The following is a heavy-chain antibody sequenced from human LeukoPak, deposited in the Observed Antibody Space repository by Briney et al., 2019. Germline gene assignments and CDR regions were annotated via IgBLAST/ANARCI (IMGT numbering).Heavy chain of an antibody. V-gene: IGHV3-53*04. D-gene: IGHD1-1*01. CDR2: IYSGSSST. CDR3: AMGTDY. Sequence: GGSLRLSCAASGFTVSSNYMSWVRQAPGKGLEWVSVIYSGSSSTYYTDSVKGRFTISRHNSKNTLYLQMNSLRAEDTAVYYCAMGTDYWGQGTLVTVSS. CDR1: GFTVSSNY. J-gene: IGHJ4*02.